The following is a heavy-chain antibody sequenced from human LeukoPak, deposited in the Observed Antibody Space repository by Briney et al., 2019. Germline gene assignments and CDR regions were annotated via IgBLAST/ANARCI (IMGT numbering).Heavy chain of an antibody. J-gene: IGHJ4*02. V-gene: IGHV4-39*01. CDR2: IYYSGST. Sequence: SETLSLTCTVSGGSISSSSYYWGWIRQPPGKGLEWIGSIYYSGSTYYNPSLKSRVTISVDTSKNQFSLKLSSVTAADTAVYYCARAHLPGIAAAGTFLDYWGQGTLVTVSS. CDR3: ARAHLPGIAAAGTFLDY. D-gene: IGHD6-13*01. CDR1: GGSISSSSYY.